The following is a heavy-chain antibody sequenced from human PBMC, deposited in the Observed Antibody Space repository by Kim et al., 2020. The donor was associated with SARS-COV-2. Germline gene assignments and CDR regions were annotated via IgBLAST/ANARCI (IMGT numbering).Heavy chain of an antibody. CDR2: IYYSGTT. CDR3: ARLQYYYGSGSFGPYFDY. CDR1: GGSISSGSYY. D-gene: IGHD3-10*01. Sequence: SETLSLTCSVSGGSISSGSYYWGWIRQPPGKGLEWIANIYYSGTTYYNPSLKSRVTISVDTSKNQFSLRLSSVSAADTAVYFCARLQYYYGSGSFGPYFDYWGRGTLVTVSS. J-gene: IGHJ4*02. V-gene: IGHV4-39*01.